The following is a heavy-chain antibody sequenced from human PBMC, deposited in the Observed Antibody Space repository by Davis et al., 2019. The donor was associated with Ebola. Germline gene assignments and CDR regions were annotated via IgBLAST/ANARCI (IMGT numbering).Heavy chain of an antibody. CDR2: YFYSGST. CDR1: GGSIRSGGYY. CDR3: ARDYVDKVLVTKFFYAMDV. Sequence: PSETLSFTCTVSGGSIRSGGYYWSWIRQYPGKALEWIGYYFYSGSTHYNPSLMSRATISVDTSKNQFSLKLTSVTAADTAVYYCARDYVDKVLVTKFFYAMDVWGQGTTVTVSS. V-gene: IGHV4-31*03. D-gene: IGHD5-18*01. J-gene: IGHJ6*02.